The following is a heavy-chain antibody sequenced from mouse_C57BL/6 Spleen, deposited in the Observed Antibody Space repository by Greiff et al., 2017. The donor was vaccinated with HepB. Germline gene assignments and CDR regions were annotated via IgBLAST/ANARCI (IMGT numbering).Heavy chain of an antibody. CDR3: AREKGYAMDY. V-gene: IGHV1-42*01. Sequence: VQLQQSGPELVKPGASVKISCKASGYSFTGYYMNWVKQSPEKSLEWIGEINPSTGGTTYNQKFKAKATLTVDKSSSTAYMQLKSLTSEDSAVYYCAREKGYAMDYWGQGTSVTVSS. CDR1: GYSFTGYY. CDR2: INPSTGGT. J-gene: IGHJ4*01.